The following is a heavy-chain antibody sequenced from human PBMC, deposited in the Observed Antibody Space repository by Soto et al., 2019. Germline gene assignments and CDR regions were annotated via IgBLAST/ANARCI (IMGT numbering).Heavy chain of an antibody. V-gene: IGHV4-59*01. CDR3: AREGPDYDVWTGTYRSGHLFDY. D-gene: IGHD3-3*01. CDR1: GGAMSNDY. CDR2: VYSGST. Sequence: ASATLSLTCGVSGGAMSNDYWTWIRQRPGKGLEWIGNVYSGSTNYSPSLKGRVTILRDTSKNQFSLKLTSVSAADTAVYYCAREGPDYDVWTGTYRSGHLFDYWGQGTLVTVSS. J-gene: IGHJ4*02.